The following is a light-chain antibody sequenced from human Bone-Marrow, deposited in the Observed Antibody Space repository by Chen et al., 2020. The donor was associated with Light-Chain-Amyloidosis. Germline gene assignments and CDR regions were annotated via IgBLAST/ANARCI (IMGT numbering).Light chain of an antibody. J-gene: IGLJ3*02. V-gene: IGLV2-14*01. Sequence: QSALTQPASVSGSPGQSITISCTGTSSDVGGYNLVSWYQQYPGKSPKLMIYEVSNRPSGVSNRFSGSKSGNTASLTISGLQAEDEADYYCISHTSSGTLWVFGGGTNLTVL. CDR1: SSDVGGYNL. CDR3: ISHTSSGTLWV. CDR2: EVS.